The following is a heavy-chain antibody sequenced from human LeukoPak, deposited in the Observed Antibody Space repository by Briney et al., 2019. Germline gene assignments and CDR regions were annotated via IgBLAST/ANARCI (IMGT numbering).Heavy chain of an antibody. V-gene: IGHV3-21*01. CDR3: ARDVSSSWYFIDY. CDR1: GFTFSNSA. CDR2: INNVASHI. D-gene: IGHD6-13*01. Sequence: GGSLRLSCVASGFTFSNSAMNWVRQAPGKGLEWVSSINNVASHIYYADSVKGRFTISRDNSKNTLYLQMNSLRAEDTAVYYCARDVSSSWYFIDYWGQGTLVTVSS. J-gene: IGHJ4*02.